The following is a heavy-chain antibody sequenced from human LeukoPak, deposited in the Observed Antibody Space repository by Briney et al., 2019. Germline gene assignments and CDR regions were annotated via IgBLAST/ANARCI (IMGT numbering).Heavy chain of an antibody. CDR1: GFTFSSYA. CDR2: ISGSGGST. D-gene: IGHD3-10*01. Sequence: GGSLRLSCAASGFTFSSYAMSWVRQAPGKGLEWVSAISGSGGSTYYADSVKGRFTISRDNSKNTLYLQMNSLRAEDTAVYYCAKVDSGGSGSQNYYYYGMDVWAKGPRSPSP. V-gene: IGHV3-23*01. CDR3: AKVDSGGSGSQNYYYYGMDV. J-gene: IGHJ6*02.